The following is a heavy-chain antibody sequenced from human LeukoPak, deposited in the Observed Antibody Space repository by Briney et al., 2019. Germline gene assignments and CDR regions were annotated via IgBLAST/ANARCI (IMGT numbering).Heavy chain of an antibody. V-gene: IGHV4-59*08. Sequence: SETLSLTCTVSGGSISSYYWSWIPQPPGKGLEWIGYIYYSGSTNYNPSLKSRVTISVDTSKNQFSLKLSSVTAADTAVYYCARESPDTAMVTGAFDIWGQGTMVTVSS. CDR1: GGSISSYY. CDR2: IYYSGST. D-gene: IGHD5-18*01. J-gene: IGHJ3*02. CDR3: ARESPDTAMVTGAFDI.